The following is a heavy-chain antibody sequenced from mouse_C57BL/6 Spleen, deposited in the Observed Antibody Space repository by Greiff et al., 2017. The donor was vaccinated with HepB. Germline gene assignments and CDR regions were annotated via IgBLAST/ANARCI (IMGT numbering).Heavy chain of an antibody. J-gene: IGHJ2*01. CDR2: IYPGSGNT. CDR1: GYTFTDYY. V-gene: IGHV1-76*01. Sequence: QVQLQQSGAELVRPGASVKLSCKASGYTFTDYYINWVKQRPGQGLEWIARIYPGSGNTYYNEKFKGKATLTAEKSSSTAYMQLSSLTSEDSAVYLCARSRVDGYYVYFDYWGQGTTLTVSS. D-gene: IGHD2-3*01. CDR3: ARSRVDGYYVYFDY.